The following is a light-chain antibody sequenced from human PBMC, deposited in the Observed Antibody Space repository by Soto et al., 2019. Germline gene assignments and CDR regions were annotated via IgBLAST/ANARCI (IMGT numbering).Light chain of an antibody. J-gene: IGLJ2*01. CDR3: SSYTSSSTL. V-gene: IGLV2-18*02. CDR1: SSDVGSYNR. CDR2: EVS. Sequence: QSVLTQPPTVSGSPGQSVTISCTGTSSDVGSYNRVSWYQQPPCTAPKLMIYEVSNRPSGVPDRFSGSKSGNTASLTISGLQAEDEADYYCSSYTSSSTLFGGVTKLTVL.